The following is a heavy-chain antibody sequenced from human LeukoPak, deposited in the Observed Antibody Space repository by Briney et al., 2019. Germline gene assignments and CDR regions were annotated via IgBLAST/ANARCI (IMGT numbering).Heavy chain of an antibody. D-gene: IGHD1-1*01. V-gene: IGHV3-72*01. Sequence: PGGSLRLSCAASGFTFSDHYMDWVRQAPGKGLEWVGRTRNKANSYTTEYAASVKGRFTISRDDSKNSLYLQMNSLKTEDTAVYYCASEGERRGAFDIWGQGTMVIVSS. CDR2: TRNKANSYTT. J-gene: IGHJ3*02. CDR1: GFTFSDHY. CDR3: ASEGERRGAFDI.